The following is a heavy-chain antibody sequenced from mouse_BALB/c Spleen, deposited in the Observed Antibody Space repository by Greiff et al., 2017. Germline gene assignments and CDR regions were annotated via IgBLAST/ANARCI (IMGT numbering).Heavy chain of an antibody. V-gene: IGHV1-84*02. CDR2: IYPGSGNT. D-gene: IGHD4-1*01. CDR1: GYTFTDYY. J-gene: IGHJ4*01. CDR3: ASNWDDYAMDY. Sequence: LQESGPELVKPGASVKISCKASGYTFTDYYINWVKQKPGQGLEWIGWIYPGSGNTKYNEKFKGKATLTVDTSSSTAYMQLSSLTSEDTAVYFCASNWDDYAMDYWGQGTSVTVSS.